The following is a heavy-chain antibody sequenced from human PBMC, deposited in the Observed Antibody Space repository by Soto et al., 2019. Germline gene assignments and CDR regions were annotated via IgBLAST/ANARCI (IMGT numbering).Heavy chain of an antibody. CDR3: EREAPGYCSGGSCYKTTVTTYYFDY. CDR2: IYYSGSS. D-gene: IGHD2-15*01. Sequence: SDTPLVTFTVSGGSISSGAYYWSVIRHPPWTGVVCIGYIYYSGSSHYNPSLKSRVTISVDTSKNQFSLKLRSVTAADTAVYYCEREAPGYCSGGSCYKTTVTTYYFDYWGQGSLLTASS. V-gene: IGHV4-30-4*01. CDR1: GGSISSGAYY. J-gene: IGHJ4*02.